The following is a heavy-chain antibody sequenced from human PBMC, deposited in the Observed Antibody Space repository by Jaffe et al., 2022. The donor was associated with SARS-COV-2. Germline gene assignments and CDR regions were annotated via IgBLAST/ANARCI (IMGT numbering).Heavy chain of an antibody. V-gene: IGHV4-39*01. CDR3: AGPDFYYFDH. D-gene: IGHD2-21*02. J-gene: IGHJ4*02. CDR2: CYYTGRP. CDR1: GGSIISSGYY. Sequence: QLQLQESGPGLVKPPETLSLTCTVSGGSIISSGYYWGWIRQPPGKGLEWIGSCYYTGRPYYHPSLKSRVTISVDTSKNQFSLKLTSVTAADTAVYYCAGPDFYYFDHWGQGTLVTVSS.